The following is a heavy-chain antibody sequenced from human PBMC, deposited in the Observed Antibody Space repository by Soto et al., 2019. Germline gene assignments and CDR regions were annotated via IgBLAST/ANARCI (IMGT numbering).Heavy chain of an antibody. Sequence: GGSLRLSCTASGFTFGDYAMSWFRQAPGKGLEWVGFIRSKAYGGTTEYAASAKGRFTISRDDSKSIAYLQMNSLKTEDTAVYYCSKVCGDYKTHAFDIWGQGTMVTVSS. CDR1: GFTFGDYA. J-gene: IGHJ3*02. CDR2: IRSKAYGGTT. V-gene: IGHV3-49*03. CDR3: SKVCGDYKTHAFDI. D-gene: IGHD4-17*01.